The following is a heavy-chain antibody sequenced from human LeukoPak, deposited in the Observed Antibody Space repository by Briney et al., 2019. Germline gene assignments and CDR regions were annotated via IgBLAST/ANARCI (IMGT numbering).Heavy chain of an antibody. Sequence: GGSLRLSCAASGFTYSDYYMSWIRQAPGKGLEWVSYISSSGSTIYYADSVKGRFTISRDNAKNSLYLQMNSLRAEDTAVYYCARAESGSHWYFDLWGRGTLVTVSS. CDR1: GFTYSDYY. V-gene: IGHV3-11*01. D-gene: IGHD1-26*01. CDR2: ISSSGSTI. CDR3: ARAESGSHWYFDL. J-gene: IGHJ2*01.